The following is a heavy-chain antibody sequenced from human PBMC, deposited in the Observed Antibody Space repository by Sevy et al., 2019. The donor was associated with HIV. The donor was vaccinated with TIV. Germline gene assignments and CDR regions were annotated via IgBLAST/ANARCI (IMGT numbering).Heavy chain of an antibody. V-gene: IGHV3-11*01. Sequence: GESLKISCAASGFTFSDYYMSWIRQAPGKGLEWVSYISSSGSTIYYAASVKGRFTISRDNAKNSLYLQMNSLRAEDTAVYYCARDPRDYGEGIDPWGQGTLVTVSS. J-gene: IGHJ5*02. CDR2: ISSSGSTI. CDR1: GFTFSDYY. D-gene: IGHD4-17*01. CDR3: ARDPRDYGEGIDP.